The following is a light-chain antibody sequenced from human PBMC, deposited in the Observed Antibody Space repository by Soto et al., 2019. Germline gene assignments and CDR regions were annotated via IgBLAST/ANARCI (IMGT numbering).Light chain of an antibody. V-gene: IGKV1-5*03. CDR3: QQYNSYPYT. J-gene: IGKJ2*01. CDR1: QSISTW. Sequence: DIQMTQSPSTLSASVGDRVTITCRASQSISTWLAWYQQKPGKAPKLLIYKASSLESGVPSRFSGSGSGTEFTLTISSLQPDDFATYYCQQYNSYPYTFGQGTKLEIK. CDR2: KAS.